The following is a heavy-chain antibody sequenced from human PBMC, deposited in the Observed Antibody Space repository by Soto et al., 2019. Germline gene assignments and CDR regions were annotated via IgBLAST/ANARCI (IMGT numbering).Heavy chain of an antibody. J-gene: IGHJ4*02. Sequence: EVQLLESGGGLVQPGGSLRLSCAASGFPFSTYAMTWVRQAPGKGLEWVSAISGSGGSTYYADSVKGRFTISRDKSKSTLFLQMNSLRAADTSVYYCAKNWATTCSSSSHWGQGALVTVSS. D-gene: IGHD6-6*01. V-gene: IGHV3-23*01. CDR3: AKNWATTCSSSSH. CDR2: ISGSGGST. CDR1: GFPFSTYA.